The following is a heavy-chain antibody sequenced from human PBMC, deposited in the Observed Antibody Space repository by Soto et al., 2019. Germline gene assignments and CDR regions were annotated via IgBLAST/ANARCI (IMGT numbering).Heavy chain of an antibody. D-gene: IGHD3-22*01. CDR2: ISYDGSNK. CDR3: ARDGALDSSGYYFHFGY. Sequence: RRLSCAASGFTFRSYAMHWVRQAPGKGLEWVAVISYDGSNKYYADSVKGRFTISRDNSKNTLYLQMNSLRAEDTAVYYCARDGALDSSGYYFHFGYWGQGTLVTVSS. V-gene: IGHV3-30-3*01. CDR1: GFTFRSYA. J-gene: IGHJ4*02.